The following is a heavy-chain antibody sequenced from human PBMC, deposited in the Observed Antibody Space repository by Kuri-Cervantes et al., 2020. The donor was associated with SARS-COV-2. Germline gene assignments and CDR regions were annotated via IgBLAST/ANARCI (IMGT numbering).Heavy chain of an antibody. D-gene: IGHD3-3*01. Sequence: SETLSLTCTVSGGFISSYYWSWIRQPPGKGLEWIGYIYYSGSTNYNPSLKSRVTISVDTSKNQFSLKLSSVTAADTAVYYCARVLSGPRSFDYWGQGTLVTVSS. CDR1: GGFISSYY. J-gene: IGHJ4*02. CDR2: IYYSGST. CDR3: ARVLSGPRSFDY. V-gene: IGHV4-59*01.